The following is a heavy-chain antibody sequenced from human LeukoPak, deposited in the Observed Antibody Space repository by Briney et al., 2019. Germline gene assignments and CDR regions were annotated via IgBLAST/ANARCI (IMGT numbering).Heavy chain of an antibody. CDR2: IYYSGST. CDR3: ATRFYDFQYYYYYMDV. Sequence: SETLSLTCTVSGGSFSSSSYYWGWIRQPPGKGLEWIGSIYYSGSTHYNPSLKSRVTISVDTSKNQFSLKLSSVTAADTAVYYCATRFYDFQYYYYYMDVWGKGTTVTISS. J-gene: IGHJ6*03. V-gene: IGHV4-39*01. CDR1: GGSFSSSSYY. D-gene: IGHD3-3*01.